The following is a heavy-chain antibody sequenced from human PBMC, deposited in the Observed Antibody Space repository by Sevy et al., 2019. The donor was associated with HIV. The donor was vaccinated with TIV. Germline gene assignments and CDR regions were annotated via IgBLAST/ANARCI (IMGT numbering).Heavy chain of an antibody. D-gene: IGHD6-13*01. Sequence: GWSLRLSCTASGFTFGDHCMSWVRQAPGKGLEWVAFLKSDVYGGTVDHAESVRGRFVISRDDSKTIAYLQMNDLKTEDTGVYYCTPWKAAQSIFDYWGQGALVTVSS. CDR1: GFTFGDHC. CDR3: TPWKAAQSIFDY. CDR2: LKSDVYGGTV. V-gene: IGHV3-49*04. J-gene: IGHJ4*02.